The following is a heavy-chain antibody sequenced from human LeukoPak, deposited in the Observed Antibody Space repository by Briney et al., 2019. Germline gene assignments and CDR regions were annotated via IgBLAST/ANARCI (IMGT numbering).Heavy chain of an antibody. D-gene: IGHD4-17*01. CDR1: GFTFSIYA. Sequence: PGGSLRLSCAASGFTFSIYAMSWVRQAPGKGLEWVAVISYDGSNKYYADSVKGRFTISRDNSKNTLYLQMNSLRAEDTAVYYCARDTVTTNYYMDVWGKGTTVTVSS. CDR2: ISYDGSNK. J-gene: IGHJ6*03. V-gene: IGHV3-30-3*01. CDR3: ARDTVTTNYYMDV.